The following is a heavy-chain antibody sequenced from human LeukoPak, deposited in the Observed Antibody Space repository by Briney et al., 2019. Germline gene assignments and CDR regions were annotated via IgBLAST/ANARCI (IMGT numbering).Heavy chain of an antibody. J-gene: IGHJ4*02. V-gene: IGHV3-7*01. Sequence: SGGSLRLSCAASGFTFSSYWMSWVRQAPGKGLEWVANIEKDGSDKYYVDSVKGRFTISRDNAKDSVYLQMDSLRAEGSAVYYCARSLWPEDYWGQGTLVTVSS. CDR1: GFTFSSYW. D-gene: IGHD2-21*01. CDR3: ARSLWPEDY. CDR2: IEKDGSDK.